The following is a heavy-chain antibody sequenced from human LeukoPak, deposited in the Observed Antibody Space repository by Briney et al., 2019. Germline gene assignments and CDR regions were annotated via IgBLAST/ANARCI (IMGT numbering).Heavy chain of an antibody. CDR2: IYPADSDT. CDR1: GYSFTNNW. V-gene: IGHV5-51*01. D-gene: IGHD2-15*01. J-gene: IGHJ3*02. CDR3: ASEGIIAVGAAFDI. Sequence: GESLMISCKGSGYSFTNNWIGWVLQMPGKGLEWMGIIYPADSDTRYSPSFQGQVTISADKSISTAYLQWSSLKASDTAMYYCASEGIIAVGAAFDIWGQGTLVTVSS.